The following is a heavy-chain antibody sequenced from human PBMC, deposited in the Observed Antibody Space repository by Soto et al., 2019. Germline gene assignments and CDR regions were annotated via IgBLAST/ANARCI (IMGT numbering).Heavy chain of an antibody. CDR1: RYTFTDYY. CDR2: INPNGGGT. V-gene: IGHV1-2*04. CDR3: ARDSRIAAAGIGLAV. D-gene: IGHD6-13*01. Sequence: QVQLVQSGAEVKKPGASVKVSCKASRYTFTDYYIHWVRQAPGQGLEWMGWINPNGGGTNYAQKFQGWATMTRDTSISTAYMELNRLRSDDTAVYYCARDSRIAAAGIGLAVWGQGTTVTVSS. J-gene: IGHJ6*02.